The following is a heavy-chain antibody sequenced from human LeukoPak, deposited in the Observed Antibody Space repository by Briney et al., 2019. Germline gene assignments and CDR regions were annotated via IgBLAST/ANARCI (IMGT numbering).Heavy chain of an antibody. D-gene: IGHD3-10*01. CDR2: IIPIFGTA. CDR1: GGTFSSYA. V-gene: IGHV1-69*06. J-gene: IGHJ5*02. CDR3: ARVTVLLWFGELLGNWFDP. Sequence: GASVKVSCKASGGTFSSYAISWVRQAPGQGLEWMGGIIPIFGTANYAQKFQGRVTITADKSTSTAYMELGSLRSEDTAVYYCARVTVLLWFGELLGNWFDPWGQGTLVTVSS.